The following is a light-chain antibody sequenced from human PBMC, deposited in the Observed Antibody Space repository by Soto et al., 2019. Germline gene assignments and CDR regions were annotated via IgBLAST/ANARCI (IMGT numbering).Light chain of an antibody. CDR3: GTWDSSLSAVV. V-gene: IGLV1-51*01. Sequence: QSVLTQPPSVSAAPGQKVAISCSGSSSNIGTYYVSWYQHVPGAAPKLLIYDNNERPSGIPDRFSGSKSGTSATLDITGLQTEDEADYHCGTWDSSLSAVVFGGGTKVNVL. J-gene: IGLJ2*01. CDR2: DNN. CDR1: SSNIGTYY.